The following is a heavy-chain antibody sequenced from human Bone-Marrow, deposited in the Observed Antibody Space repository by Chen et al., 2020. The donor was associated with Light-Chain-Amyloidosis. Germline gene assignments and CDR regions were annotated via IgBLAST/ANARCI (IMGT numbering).Heavy chain of an antibody. CDR1: GYTLTELT. Sequence: QVQLVQSGAEVKKPGASVKVSCKVSGYTLTELTIHWVRQAPGKGLEWMGGFDPEDGETIYAQKFQGRVTMTEDTSTDTAYMELSSLRSEDTAVYYCATSGRTLYYYGMDVWGQGTTVTVSS. D-gene: IGHD3-3*01. J-gene: IGHJ6*02. CDR3: ATSGRTLYYYGMDV. CDR2: FDPEDGET. V-gene: IGHV1-24*01.